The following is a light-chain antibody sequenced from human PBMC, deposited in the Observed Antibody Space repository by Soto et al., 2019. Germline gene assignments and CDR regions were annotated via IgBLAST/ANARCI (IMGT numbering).Light chain of an antibody. J-gene: IGKJ2*01. V-gene: IGKV3D-20*01. CDR3: HQDGSSPYT. CDR1: QTVSSSY. CDR2: DAS. Sequence: DIVLTQSPATLSLSPGERATLSCGASQTVSSSYLAWYQQKPGLAPRLLIYDASSRATGIPDRFSGSGSGKEFTPTITRLELEEFAVYYCHQDGSSPYTFGRGTKLEIK.